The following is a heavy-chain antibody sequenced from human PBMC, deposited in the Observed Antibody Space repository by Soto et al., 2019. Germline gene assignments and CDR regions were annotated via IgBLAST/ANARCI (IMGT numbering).Heavy chain of an antibody. CDR2: ISGSGGST. CDR3: AKVGRLFYYYGMDV. Sequence: EVQLLESGGGLVQPGGSLRLSCAASGFTFSSYAMSWVRQAPGKGLEWVSAISGSGGSTYYADSVKGRFTISRDNAKNTLYLQMNSLRAEDTAVYYCAKVGRLFYYYGMDVWGQGTTVTVSS. CDR1: GFTFSSYA. J-gene: IGHJ6*02. V-gene: IGHV3-23*01.